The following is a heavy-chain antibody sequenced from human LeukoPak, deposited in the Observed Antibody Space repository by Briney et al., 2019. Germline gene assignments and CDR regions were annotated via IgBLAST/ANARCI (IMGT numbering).Heavy chain of an antibody. D-gene: IGHD5-24*01. CDR1: GGSISSSTYY. Sequence: SETLSLTCTVSGGSISSSTYYWGWIRQPPGKGLEWVGSIYYNGGTHNNPSLKSRVTISVDTSKSQFSLKLSSVTAADTAVYYCARLSAYNFPDYWGQGTLVTVS. CDR2: IYYNGGT. V-gene: IGHV4-39*01. CDR3: ARLSAYNFPDY. J-gene: IGHJ4*02.